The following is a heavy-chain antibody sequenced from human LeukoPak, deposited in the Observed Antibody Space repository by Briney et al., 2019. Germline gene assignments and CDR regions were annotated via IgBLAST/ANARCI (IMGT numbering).Heavy chain of an antibody. V-gene: IGHV1-2*06. J-gene: IGHJ4*02. Sequence: ASVKVSCKASGYTFTGYYMLWVRQAPGHGLEWMGRSNPNRVVTNYAQNFQGTVTMTRDTSISTDYMELSRLRSDDTAVYYCARLGPPSGFVYPNFDYWGQGTLVTVSS. CDR1: GYTFTGYY. D-gene: IGHD2-2*02. CDR3: ARLGPPSGFVYPNFDY. CDR2: SNPNRVVT.